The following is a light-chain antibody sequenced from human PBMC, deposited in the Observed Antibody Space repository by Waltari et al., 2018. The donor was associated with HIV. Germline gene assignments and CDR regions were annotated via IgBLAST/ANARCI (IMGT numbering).Light chain of an antibody. CDR1: HSDVGSYHP. J-gene: IGLJ1*01. Sequence: QSDLTQPASESGSPVQALTFPCTGTHSDVGSYHPVSSYQQYPGKVPKLMIYDLSKRPLVVSNLCSGSKSGNTASLTISGLQAEDEADYYCCSYAGSSTPFVFGTATKVTVL. CDR3: CSYAGSSTPFV. CDR2: DLS. V-gene: IGLV2-23*02.